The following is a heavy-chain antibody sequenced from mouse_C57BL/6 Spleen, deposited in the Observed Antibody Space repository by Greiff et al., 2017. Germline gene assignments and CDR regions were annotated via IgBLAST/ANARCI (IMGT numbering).Heavy chain of an antibody. Sequence: EVQGVESGGDLVKPGGSLKLSCAASGFTFSSYGMSWVRQTPDKRLEWVATISSGGSYTYYPDSVKGRFTIARDNAKNTLYLQMSSLKSEDTAMYYCARGYSNYYAMDDWGQGTSVTVSS. CDR2: ISSGGSYT. J-gene: IGHJ4*01. D-gene: IGHD2-5*01. CDR1: GFTFSSYG. CDR3: ARGYSNYYAMDD. V-gene: IGHV5-6*01.